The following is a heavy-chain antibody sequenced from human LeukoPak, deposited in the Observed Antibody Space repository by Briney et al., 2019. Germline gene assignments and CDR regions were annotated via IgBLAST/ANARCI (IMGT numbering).Heavy chain of an antibody. D-gene: IGHD1-26*01. J-gene: IGHJ4*02. V-gene: IGHV3-23*01. CDR2: ISGSGGST. CDR1: GFTFSSYA. Sequence: QSGGSLRLSCAASGFTFSSYAMSWVRQAPGKGLEWVSAISGSGGSTYYADSVKGRFTISRDNSKNTLYLQMNSLRAEDTAVYYCAKDERSGSYSYFDYWGQGTLVTVSS. CDR3: AKDERSGSYSYFDY.